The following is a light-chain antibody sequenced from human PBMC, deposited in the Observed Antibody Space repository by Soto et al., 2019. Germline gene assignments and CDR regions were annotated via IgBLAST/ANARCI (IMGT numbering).Light chain of an antibody. CDR3: QEYSKWPLFT. J-gene: IGKJ3*01. CDR2: AAS. CDR1: QSVGRN. Sequence: EIVVTQSPGILSVSPGDRAILSCRASQSVGRNLAWYQQKPGQAPTLLIYAASTRATGHPARFSGSGSGTDFTLTISSLQSEDFAVYYCQEYSKWPLFTFGPGTSVDIK. V-gene: IGKV3-15*01.